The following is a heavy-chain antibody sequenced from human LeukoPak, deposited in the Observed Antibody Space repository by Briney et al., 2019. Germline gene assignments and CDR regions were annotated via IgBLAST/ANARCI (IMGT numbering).Heavy chain of an antibody. CDR1: GFTFDDYA. J-gene: IGHJ4*02. V-gene: IGHV3-9*01. CDR2: ISWNSGSI. D-gene: IGHD3-10*01. Sequence: GGSLRLSCAASGFTFDDYAMHWVRQAPGKGLEWVSGISWNSGSIGYADSVKGRFTISRDNAKNSLYLQMNSLRAEDTAVYYCARDGVGEFDFDYWGQGTLITVSS. CDR3: ARDGVGEFDFDY.